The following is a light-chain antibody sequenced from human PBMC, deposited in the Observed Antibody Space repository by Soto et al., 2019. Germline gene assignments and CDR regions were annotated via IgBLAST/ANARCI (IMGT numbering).Light chain of an antibody. CDR3: RQYGRSLEFA. J-gene: IGKJ4*01. CDR1: QSVDLNY. CDR2: GAS. V-gene: IGKV3-20*01. Sequence: EIVLTQSPGTLSLSPGEGATLSCRASQSVDLNYVAWYQQRPGQAPRLLIYGASSRATGIPDRFSGSGSGTDFTLTISRLEPEDFAVYYCRQYGRSLEFAVGGGTKVDI.